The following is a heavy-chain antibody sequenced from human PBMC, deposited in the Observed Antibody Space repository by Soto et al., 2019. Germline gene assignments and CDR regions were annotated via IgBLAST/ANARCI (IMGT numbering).Heavy chain of an antibody. Sequence: QVQMVQSGAEVKKPGASVKVSCKTSGYTFTRNWISWMRQAPGQSPEWMGRVSAYNGETNYAQKFQGRVIMTTDTSTTTAYVEVRNLRSDDTAVYYCTTIVYDGSGRNFEYWGQGTLVTVSS. CDR3: TTIVYDGSGRNFEY. J-gene: IGHJ4*02. D-gene: IGHD3-10*01. V-gene: IGHV1-18*01. CDR1: GYTFTRNW. CDR2: VSAYNGET.